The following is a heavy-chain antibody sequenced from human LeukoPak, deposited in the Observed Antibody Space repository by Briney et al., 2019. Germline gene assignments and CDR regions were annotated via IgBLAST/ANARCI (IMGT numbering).Heavy chain of an antibody. Sequence: GGSLRLSCAASGFTFDDYAMHWVRQAPGKGLEWVSGISWNSGSIGYADSVKGRFTISRDNAKNSLYLQMNSLRAEDTAVYYCAGSGWQVYLDYWGQGTLVTVSS. D-gene: IGHD6-19*01. CDR2: ISWNSGSI. V-gene: IGHV3-9*01. CDR1: GFTFDDYA. J-gene: IGHJ4*02. CDR3: AGSGWQVYLDY.